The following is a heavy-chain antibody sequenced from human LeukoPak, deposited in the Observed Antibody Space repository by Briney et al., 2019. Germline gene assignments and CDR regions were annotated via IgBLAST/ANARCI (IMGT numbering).Heavy chain of an antibody. CDR1: GGSFSGYY. V-gene: IGHV4-34*01. CDR3: ARVGGYIGY. Sequence: SETLSLTCAVYGGSFSGYYWSWIRQPPGKGLEWIGEINHSGSTNYNPSLKSRVTISVDTSKNQFSLKQSSVTAADTAVYYCARVGGYIGYWGQGTLVTVSS. CDR2: INHSGST. J-gene: IGHJ4*02. D-gene: IGHD2-15*01.